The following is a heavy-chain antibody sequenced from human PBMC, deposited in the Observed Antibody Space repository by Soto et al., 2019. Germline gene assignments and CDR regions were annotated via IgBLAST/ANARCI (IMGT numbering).Heavy chain of an antibody. Sequence: QVQLVESGGGVVQPGRSLRLSCSASGFAFSSYNMHWVRQAPGKGPEWLAILSTDGRTSYYADSLRGRFTISRDNSRNTLFLQMNILRADDTAVYYCARDFEWNFDYWAREPWSPSPQ. J-gene: IGHJ4*02. D-gene: IGHD3-3*01. V-gene: IGHV3-30*03. CDR2: LSTDGRTS. CDR3: ARDFEWNFDY. CDR1: GFAFSSYN.